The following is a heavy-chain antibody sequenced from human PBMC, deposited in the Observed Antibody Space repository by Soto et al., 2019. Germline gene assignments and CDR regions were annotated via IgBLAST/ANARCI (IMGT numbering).Heavy chain of an antibody. Sequence: EVQLLESGGGLVQPGGSLRLSCAGSGFTFGDYAISWVRQAPGKGLEWVSAMSGSGGSIYYADSVKGRFTISRDSSKNTVYLQMSSLRGEDTAIYYCAKTFGSNWLLDYWGRGTLVTVSS. V-gene: IGHV3-23*01. J-gene: IGHJ4*02. CDR3: AKTFGSNWLLDY. D-gene: IGHD6-13*01. CDR2: MSGSGGSI. CDR1: GFTFGDYA.